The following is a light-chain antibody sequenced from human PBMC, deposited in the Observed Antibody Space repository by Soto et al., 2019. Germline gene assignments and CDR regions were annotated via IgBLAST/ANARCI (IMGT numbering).Light chain of an antibody. V-gene: IGLV1-44*01. CDR3: ASWDDSLDGPV. CDR1: SSNIGSDT. CDR2: SNN. Sequence: QSVLTQPPSASGTPGQRVTISCSGSSSNIGSDTVNWHQQLPGTAPKLLIYSNNQRPSGVPDRSSGSKSGTSASLAISGLQSEDEADYYCASWDDSLDGPVFGGGTKLTVL. J-gene: IGLJ2*01.